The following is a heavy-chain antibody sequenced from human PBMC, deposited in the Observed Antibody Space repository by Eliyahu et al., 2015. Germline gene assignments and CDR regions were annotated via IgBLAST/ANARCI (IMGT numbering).Heavy chain of an antibody. CDR3: ARGRGSYDFWSGYYNGWFDP. CDR1: GFTFXSYW. V-gene: IGHV3-74*01. D-gene: IGHD3-3*01. J-gene: IGHJ5*02. Sequence: EVQLVESGGGLVQPGGSLRLSCAASGFTFXSYWXHWVRQAPGKGLVWVSRXNSDGSSTSYADSVKGRFTISRDNAKNTLYLQMNSLRAEDTAVYYCARGRGSYDFWSGYYNGWFDPWGQGTLVTVSS. CDR2: XNSDGSST.